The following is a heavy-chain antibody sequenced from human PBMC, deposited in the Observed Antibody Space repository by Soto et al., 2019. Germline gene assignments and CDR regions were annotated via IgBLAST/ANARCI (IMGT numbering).Heavy chain of an antibody. J-gene: IGHJ6*02. D-gene: IGHD2-2*01. Sequence: SVKVSCKASGGTFSSYAISWVRQAPGQGLEWMGGIIPIFGTANYAQRFQGRVTITADKSTSTAYMELSSLRSEDTAVYYCARGAPRYCSSTSCYLYGMDVWGQGTTVTV. CDR2: IIPIFGTA. CDR1: GGTFSSYA. V-gene: IGHV1-69*06. CDR3: ARGAPRYCSSTSCYLYGMDV.